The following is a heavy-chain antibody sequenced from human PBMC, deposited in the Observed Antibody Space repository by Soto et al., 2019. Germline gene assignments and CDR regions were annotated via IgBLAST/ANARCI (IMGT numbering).Heavy chain of an antibody. D-gene: IGHD3-3*01. Sequence: LSLTCTVSGGSISSSSYYWGWIRQPPGKGLEWIGSIYYSGSTYYNPSLKSRVTISVDTSKNQFSLKLSSVTAADTAVYYCARLPGYDFWSGYYDYYYGMDVWGQGTTVTVSS. V-gene: IGHV4-39*01. J-gene: IGHJ6*02. CDR1: GGSISSSSYY. CDR3: ARLPGYDFWSGYYDYYYGMDV. CDR2: IYYSGST.